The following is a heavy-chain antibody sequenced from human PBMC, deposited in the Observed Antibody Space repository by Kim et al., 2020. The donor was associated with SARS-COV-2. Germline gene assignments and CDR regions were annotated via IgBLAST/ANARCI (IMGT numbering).Heavy chain of an antibody. V-gene: IGHV3-74*01. D-gene: IGHD1-7*01. Sequence: KGRFTISRDNAKNTLYLQMNSLRAEDTAVYYCARGDLEVSVTGTTDNWFDPWGQGTLVTVSS. CDR3: ARGDLEVSVTGTTDNWFDP. J-gene: IGHJ5*02.